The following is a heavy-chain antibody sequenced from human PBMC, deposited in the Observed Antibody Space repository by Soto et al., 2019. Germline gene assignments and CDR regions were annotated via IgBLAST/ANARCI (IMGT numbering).Heavy chain of an antibody. CDR1: GFTFDDYA. J-gene: IGHJ4*02. Sequence: PGGSLRLSCAASGFTFDDYAMHWVRQAPGKGLEWVSGISWNSGSIGYADSVKGRFTISRDNAKNSLYLQMNSLRAEDTALYYCATVGYSSGYFDYWGQGPLVTVSS. CDR2: ISWNSGSI. V-gene: IGHV3-9*01. CDR3: ATVGYSSGYFDY. D-gene: IGHD6-19*01.